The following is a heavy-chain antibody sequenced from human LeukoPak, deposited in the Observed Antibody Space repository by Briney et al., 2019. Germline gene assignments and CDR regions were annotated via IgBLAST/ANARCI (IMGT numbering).Heavy chain of an antibody. Sequence: PGGSLRLSCAASGFTFSDYWMTWVRQAPGKGLEWVANIRQDGSEKYHVDSVKGRFTISRDNAKNSVYLQMNSLRAEDTAVYYCARVSWIRSSGDGVYDYWGQGSLVTVSS. CDR3: ARVSWIRSSGDGVYDY. J-gene: IGHJ4*02. D-gene: IGHD6-25*01. CDR1: GFTFSDYW. V-gene: IGHV3-7*01. CDR2: IRQDGSEK.